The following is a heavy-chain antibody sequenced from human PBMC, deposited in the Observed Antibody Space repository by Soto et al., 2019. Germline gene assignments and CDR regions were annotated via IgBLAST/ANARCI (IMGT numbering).Heavy chain of an antibody. CDR1: GFSLSTSRVG. J-gene: IGHJ3*02. CDR3: AQIMSMLGGVSALKAFDM. Sequence: SGPTLVNPTQTLTLTCSFSGFSLSTSRVGVAWIRQPPGKALEWLAIIYWDDDRRYSPSLKTRLAITKDTSKNQVVLTMTNLVPGDTAPYYCAQIMSMLGGVSALKAFDMWGQGTMVTVSS. CDR2: IYWDDDR. D-gene: IGHD3-16*01. V-gene: IGHV2-5*02.